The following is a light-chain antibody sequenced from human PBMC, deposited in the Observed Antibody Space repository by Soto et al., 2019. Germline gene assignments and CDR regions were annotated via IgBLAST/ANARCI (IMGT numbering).Light chain of an antibody. Sequence: QSALTQPASVFGIPGQSITISCTGTSSDIGGYNYVSWYQQHPGKAPKVLIYDVSNRPSGVSNRFSGSKSGNTASLTIVGLQAEDEADYHCSSYTSRNTLLFGGGTKLTVL. CDR2: DVS. CDR3: SSYTSRNTLL. V-gene: IGLV2-14*01. CDR1: SSDIGGYNY. J-gene: IGLJ2*01.